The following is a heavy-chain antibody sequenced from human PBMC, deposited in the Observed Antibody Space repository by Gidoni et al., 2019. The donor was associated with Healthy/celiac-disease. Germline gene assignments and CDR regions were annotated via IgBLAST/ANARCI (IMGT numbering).Heavy chain of an antibody. Sequence: EVQLLASGGGLVQPVGSLRLSCAASGFTFSSYAMSWVRQAPGKGLEWVSAIRGSGGSTYYADAVKGRFTISRDNSKNTLYLQMNSLRAEDTAVYYCAKVEVAAAGTGYWGQGTLVTVSS. V-gene: IGHV3-23*01. J-gene: IGHJ4*02. CDR1: GFTFSSYA. D-gene: IGHD6-13*01. CDR3: AKVEVAAAGTGY. CDR2: IRGSGGST.